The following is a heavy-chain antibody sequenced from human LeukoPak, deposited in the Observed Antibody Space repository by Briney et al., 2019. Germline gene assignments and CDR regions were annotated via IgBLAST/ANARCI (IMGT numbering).Heavy chain of an antibody. V-gene: IGHV3-20*04. CDR1: GFTFNDYG. D-gene: IGHD3-22*01. Sequence: GGSLRLSCAASGFTFNDYGMNWVRQAPGKGLEWVSGINWIGISTGYADSVKGRFTISRDNAKNSLYLQMNSLRAEDTALYYCARPIDYYYGTSGYDYWGQGTLVTVSS. J-gene: IGHJ4*02. CDR2: INWIGIST. CDR3: ARPIDYYYGTSGYDY.